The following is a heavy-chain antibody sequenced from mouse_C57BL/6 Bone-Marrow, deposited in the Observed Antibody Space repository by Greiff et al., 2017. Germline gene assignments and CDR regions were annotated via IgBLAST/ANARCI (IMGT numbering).Heavy chain of an antibody. V-gene: IGHV1-5*01. D-gene: IGHD4-1*01. CDR3: TRNRPGKTWFAY. CDR2: IYPGNSDT. Sequence: EVQLQQSGTVLARPGASVKMSCKTSGYTFTSYWMHWVKQRPGQGLEWIGAIYPGNSDTSYNQKFKGKAKLTAVTSASTAYMELSSLTNEDSAVYYCTRNRPGKTWFAYWGQGTLVTVSA. CDR1: GYTFTSYW. J-gene: IGHJ3*01.